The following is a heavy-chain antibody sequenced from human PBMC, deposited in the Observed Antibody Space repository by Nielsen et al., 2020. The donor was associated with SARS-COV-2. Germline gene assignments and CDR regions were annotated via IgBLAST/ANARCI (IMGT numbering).Heavy chain of an antibody. Sequence: GESLKISCAASGFNFSDYGMHWVRQAPGKGLDWVAVISYDGSNKYSADSVKGRFTISRDNSKNTLYLQMHSLRPEDTAVYYCTKEGTYCTSTNCYVRAFDIWGQGTMVTVSS. CDR1: GFNFSDYG. J-gene: IGHJ3*02. CDR2: ISYDGSNK. D-gene: IGHD2-2*01. V-gene: IGHV3-30*18. CDR3: TKEGTYCTSTNCYVRAFDI.